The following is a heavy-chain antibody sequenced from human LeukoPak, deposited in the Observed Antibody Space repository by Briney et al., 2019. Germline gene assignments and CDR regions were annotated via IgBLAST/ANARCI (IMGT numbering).Heavy chain of an antibody. Sequence: ASVKVSCKASGYIFTNYGISWVRQAPGQGLEWMGWISAYNGNTNYAQKLQGRVTMTTDTSTSTAYMELRSLRSDDTAVYYCARADYDIFGNLIDYWGQGTLVTVSS. J-gene: IGHJ4*02. V-gene: IGHV1-18*01. CDR1: GYIFTNYG. D-gene: IGHD3-9*01. CDR3: ARADYDIFGNLIDY. CDR2: ISAYNGNT.